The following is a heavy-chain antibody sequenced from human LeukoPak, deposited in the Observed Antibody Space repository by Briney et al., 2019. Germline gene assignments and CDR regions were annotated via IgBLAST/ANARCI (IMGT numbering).Heavy chain of an antibody. D-gene: IGHD3-10*01. V-gene: IGHV3-7*02. Sequence: GGSLRLSCAASGFTFNNIWMSWVRQAPGKGLEWVANIKHDGSETNYVDSVKGRFTISRDNAKNSLHLQMNSLRAEDTAVYYCAKNGGPHGMDVWGQGTTVTVSS. CDR1: GFTFNNIW. CDR2: IKHDGSET. J-gene: IGHJ6*02. CDR3: AKNGGPHGMDV.